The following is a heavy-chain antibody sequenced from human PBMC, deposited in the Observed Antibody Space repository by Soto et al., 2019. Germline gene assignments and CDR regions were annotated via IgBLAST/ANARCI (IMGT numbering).Heavy chain of an antibody. CDR2: IYYSGST. V-gene: IGHV4-31*03. J-gene: IGHJ5*02. Sequence: SETLSLTCTVSGGSISSGGYYWSWIRQHPGKGLEWIGYIYYSGSTYYNPSLKSRVTISVDTSKNQFSLKLSSVTAADTAVYYCARASVDTAMANNWFDPWGQGTLVTVSS. CDR3: ARASVDTAMANNWFDP. CDR1: GGSISSGGYY. D-gene: IGHD5-18*01.